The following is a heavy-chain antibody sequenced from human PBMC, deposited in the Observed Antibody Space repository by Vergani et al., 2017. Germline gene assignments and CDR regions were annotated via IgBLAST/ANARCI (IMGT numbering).Heavy chain of an antibody. D-gene: IGHD3-3*01. V-gene: IGHV2-26*01. CDR1: GFSLSNARMG. CDR2: IFSNDEK. Sequence: QVTLKESGPVLVKPTETLTLTCTVSGFSLSNARMGVSWIRQPPGKALEWLAHIFSNDEKSYSTSLKSRLTISKDTSKSQVVLTMTNMDPVDTATYYCARILSSGFWSGSYYMDVWGKGTTVTVSS. CDR3: ARILSSGFWSGSYYMDV. J-gene: IGHJ6*03.